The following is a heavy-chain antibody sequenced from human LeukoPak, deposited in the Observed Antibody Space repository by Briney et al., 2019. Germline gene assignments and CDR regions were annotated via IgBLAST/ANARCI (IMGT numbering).Heavy chain of an antibody. CDR2: IYYSGST. D-gene: IGHD6-13*01. CDR3: ARDSGYSSSWCLGY. CDR1: GGSISSYH. V-gene: IGHV4-59*01. J-gene: IGHJ4*02. Sequence: PSETLSLTCTVSGGSISSYHWSWIRQPPGKGLEWIGYIYYSGSTNYNPSLKSRVTISVDTSKNQFSLKLSSVTAADTAVYYCARDSGYSSSWCLGYWGQGTLATVSS.